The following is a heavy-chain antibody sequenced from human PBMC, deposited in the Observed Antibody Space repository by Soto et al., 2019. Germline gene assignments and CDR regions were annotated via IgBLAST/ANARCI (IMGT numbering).Heavy chain of an antibody. CDR1: GYTFTNYG. Sequence: QVQLVQSGAEVKKPGASLKVSCKASGYTFTNYGVSWVRQAPGQGLEWRGWISAYNGNTNNAQKPQGRLAMTTDTATGTVYMELRNRSSDDTALYYCARTVGATIRWFGPWGQGTLVTVSS. D-gene: IGHD1-26*01. CDR3: ARTVGATIRWFGP. V-gene: IGHV1-18*01. J-gene: IGHJ5*02. CDR2: ISAYNGNT.